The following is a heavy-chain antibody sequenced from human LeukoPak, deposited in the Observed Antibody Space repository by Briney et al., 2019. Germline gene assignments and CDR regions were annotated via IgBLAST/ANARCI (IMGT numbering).Heavy chain of an antibody. D-gene: IGHD1-7*01. CDR3: ARRHELRYYGMDV. CDR1: GYTFTGYY. CDR2: INPNSGGT. V-gene: IGHV1-2*02. Sequence: WASVKVSCKASGYTFTGYYMHWVRQAPGQGLEWVGWINPNSGGTNYAQKFQGRVTMTRDTSISTAYMELSRLRSDDTAVYYCARRHELRYYGMDVWGQGTTVTVSS. J-gene: IGHJ6*02.